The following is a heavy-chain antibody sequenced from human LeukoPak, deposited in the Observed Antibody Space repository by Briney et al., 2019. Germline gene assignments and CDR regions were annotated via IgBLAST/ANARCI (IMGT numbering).Heavy chain of an antibody. V-gene: IGHV4-4*07. D-gene: IGHD3-22*01. J-gene: IGHJ4*02. CDR2: IYTSGST. CDR3: AVNYYDSSGYSENFDY. Sequence: PSETLSLTCTVSGGSISSYYWSWIRQPAGKGLEWIGRIYTSGSTNYNPSLKSRVTISVDKSKNQFSLKLSSVTAADTAVYYCAVNYYDSSGYSENFDYWDQGTLVTVSS. CDR1: GGSISSYY.